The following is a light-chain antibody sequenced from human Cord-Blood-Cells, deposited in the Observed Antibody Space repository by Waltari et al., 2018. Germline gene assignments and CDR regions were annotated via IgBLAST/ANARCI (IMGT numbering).Light chain of an antibody. J-gene: IGLJ2*01. CDR2: EVS. CDR3: SSYTSSSTVV. CDR1: SSYVGGYNY. Sequence: QSALTQPASVSGSPGQSITISCTGTSSYVGGYNYVSWYQQHPGKAPKLMIYEVSNRPSGVSNRFSGFKSGNTASLTISGLQAEDEADYYCSSYTSSSTVVFGGGTKLTVL. V-gene: IGLV2-14*01.